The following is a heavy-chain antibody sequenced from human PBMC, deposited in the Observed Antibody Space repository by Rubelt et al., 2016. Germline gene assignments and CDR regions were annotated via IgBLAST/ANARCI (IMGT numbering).Heavy chain of an antibody. D-gene: IGHD6-13*01. Sequence: QVQLQESGPGLVKPSETLSLTCTVYGGSFSGYYWSWIRQPPGKGLEWIGEINHSGSTNYNPSLKSGVTISVDTSKNQFSLKLSSVTAADTAVYYCARGLARIAAAGTYAFDIWGQGTMVTVSS. CDR1: GGSFSGYY. CDR3: ARGLARIAAAGTYAFDI. CDR2: INHSGST. J-gene: IGHJ3*02. V-gene: IGHV4-34*01.